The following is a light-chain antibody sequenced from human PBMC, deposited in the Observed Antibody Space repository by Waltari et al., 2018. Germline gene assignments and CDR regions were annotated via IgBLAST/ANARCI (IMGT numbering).Light chain of an antibody. J-gene: IGLJ2*01. CDR1: TSDVGSYNY. Sequence: QSALTQPRSVSGSPGQSVTMSCPGTTSDVGSYNYVSWYPQHAGKVPKLMIYDVTKRPSGVPDRFSGSKSGNTASLTISGLQAEDEADYYCCSYSGTYTFVVFGGGTKLTVL. CDR3: CSYSGTYTFVV. CDR2: DVT. V-gene: IGLV2-11*01.